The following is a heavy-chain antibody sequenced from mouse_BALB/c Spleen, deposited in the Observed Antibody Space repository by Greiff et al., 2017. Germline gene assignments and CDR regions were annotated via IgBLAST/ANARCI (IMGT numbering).Heavy chain of an antibody. V-gene: IGHV5-6-3*01. Sequence: EVKVVESGGGLVQPGGSLKLSCAASGFTFSSYGMSWVRQTPDKRLELVATINSNGGSTYYPDSVKGRFTISRDNAKNTLYLQMSSLKSEDTAMYYCARGGWLLMFAYWGQGTLVTVSA. D-gene: IGHD2-3*01. CDR3: ARGGWLLMFAY. CDR2: INSNGGST. J-gene: IGHJ3*01. CDR1: GFTFSSYG.